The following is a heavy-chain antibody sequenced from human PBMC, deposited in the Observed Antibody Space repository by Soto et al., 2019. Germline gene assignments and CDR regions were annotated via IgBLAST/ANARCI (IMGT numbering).Heavy chain of an antibody. CDR3: AKDYEVASDEYYYGMDV. D-gene: IGHD3-16*01. Sequence: GGSLRLSCTASGFTFSRYAIHWVRQAPGKGLEWVAVISYDGSNKYYADSVKGRFTISRDNSKTTLYLQMNSLRAEDTAVYYCAKDYEVASDEYYYGMDVWGQGNTVPVSS. CDR1: GFTFSRYA. V-gene: IGHV3-30*04. CDR2: ISYDGSNK. J-gene: IGHJ6*02.